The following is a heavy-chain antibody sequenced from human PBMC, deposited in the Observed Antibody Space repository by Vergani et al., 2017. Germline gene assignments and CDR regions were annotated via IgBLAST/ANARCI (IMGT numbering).Heavy chain of an antibody. D-gene: IGHD5-24*01. Sequence: EVQLVESGGGLVQPGGSLRLSCAASGFTVSSNYMSWVRQAPGKGLEWVSVIYSGGSTYYADSVKGRFTISRDNSKNTLYLQMNSLRAEDTAVYYWARGRGYGYNYDFFDYWGQGTLVTVSS. CDR1: GFTVSSNY. J-gene: IGHJ4*02. V-gene: IGHV3-66*02. CDR3: ARGRGYGYNYDFFDY. CDR2: IYSGGST.